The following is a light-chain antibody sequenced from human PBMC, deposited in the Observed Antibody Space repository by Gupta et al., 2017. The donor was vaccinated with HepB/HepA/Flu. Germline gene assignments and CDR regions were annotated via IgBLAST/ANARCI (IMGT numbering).Light chain of an antibody. V-gene: IGLV1-51*02. J-gene: IGLJ1*01. Sequence: QSVLTPPPSLSAPPGQKVTISCSGGSSNVGNNYVSWYQQLPATAPKLLSYEDNKRPSGIPDRFSASKSSTSATLDITGLQTGDEADYYCGTWDGRTKIFGTGTKLTVL. CDR3: GTWDGRTKI. CDR1: SSNVGNNY. CDR2: EDN.